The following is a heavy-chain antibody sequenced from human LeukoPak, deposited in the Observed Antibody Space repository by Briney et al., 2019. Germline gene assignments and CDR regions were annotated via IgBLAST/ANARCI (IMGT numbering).Heavy chain of an antibody. CDR3: AKAWELSYYYGMDV. CDR1: GFTFSSYV. CDR2: ISYDGSNK. Sequence: GGSLRLSCAASGFTFSSYVMHWVRQAPGKWLDWVAVISYDGSNKYYADSVKGRFTISRDNSKNTLYLQMNSLRAEDTAVYYCAKAWELSYYYGMDVWGQGTTVTVSS. J-gene: IGHJ6*02. D-gene: IGHD1-26*01. V-gene: IGHV3-30*18.